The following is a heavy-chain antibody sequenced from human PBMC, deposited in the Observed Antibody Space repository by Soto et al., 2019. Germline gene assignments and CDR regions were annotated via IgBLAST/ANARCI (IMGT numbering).Heavy chain of an antibody. CDR1: GGSISSGDYY. V-gene: IGHV4-30-4*01. D-gene: IGHD2-15*01. J-gene: IGHJ3*02. CDR2: IYYSGST. CDR3: ARVIIFSGDDAFEI. Sequence: PSETLSLTCTVSGGSISSGDYYWSWIRQPPGKGLEWIGYIYYSGSTYYNPSLKSRVTISVATSKNQYSLKLSSVTAEDTAVYYCARVIIFSGDDAFEIWGQGTMVTVSS.